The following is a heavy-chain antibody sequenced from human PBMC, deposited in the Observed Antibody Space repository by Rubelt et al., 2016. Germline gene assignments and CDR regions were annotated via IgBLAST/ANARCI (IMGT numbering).Heavy chain of an antibody. D-gene: IGHD3-16*01. CDR1: GGSINSSRYS. V-gene: IGHV4-39*01. Sequence: QLQLQESGPGLVKPSETLSLTCTVSGGSINSSRYSWGWIRQPPGKGLEWIGTIYYSGSTYYNPSLKVRLNRALDTSKNQFSLKLSSVAAADTAGYYCARLSRFGWYVDLWGRGTLVTVSS. J-gene: IGHJ2*01. CDR2: IYYSGST. CDR3: ARLSRFGWYVDL.